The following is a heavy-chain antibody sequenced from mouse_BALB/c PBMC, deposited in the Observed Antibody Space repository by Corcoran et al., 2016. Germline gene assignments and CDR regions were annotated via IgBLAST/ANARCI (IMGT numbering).Heavy chain of an antibody. Sequence: QIQLVQSGPELKKPGETVKFSCKASGYTFTDYSMHWVKQAPGRGLKWMGWINTETGEPTYADDFKVRFAFSLETSASTAYLQLNHLKNEVTATCYCARARRPYAMDYWGQGTAVAVSS. CDR1: GYTFTDYS. V-gene: IGHV9-2-1*01. CDR2: INTETGEP. J-gene: IGHJ4*01. CDR3: ARARRPYAMDY. D-gene: IGHD2-12*01.